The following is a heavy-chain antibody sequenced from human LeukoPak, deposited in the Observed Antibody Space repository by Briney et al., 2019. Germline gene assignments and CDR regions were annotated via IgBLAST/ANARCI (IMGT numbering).Heavy chain of an antibody. D-gene: IGHD1-26*01. CDR1: GFSFSSYG. CDR2: IWYDGTNR. CDR3: AKVWGGGSYLDAFDI. V-gene: IGHV3-33*06. Sequence: GRSLRLTCAASGFSFSSYGLHWVRQAPGKGLEWVAVIWYDGTNRYYADSVKGRFTISRDNSKNTLYLQMNSLRAEDTAVYYCAKVWGGGSYLDAFDIWGQGTMVTVSS. J-gene: IGHJ3*02.